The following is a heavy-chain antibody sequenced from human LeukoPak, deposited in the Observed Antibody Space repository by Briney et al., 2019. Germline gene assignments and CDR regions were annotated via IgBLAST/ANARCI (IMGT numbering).Heavy chain of an antibody. Sequence: SETLSLTCAAYGGSLSGYFWSWIRQPPGKGLEWIGEFTHHGRTNYNPSLKSRVTMSVDTSKNQFSLKPSSVTAADTAVYYCAIIYGDYSDFDYWGQGTLVTVSS. CDR3: AIIYGDYSDFDY. V-gene: IGHV4-34*01. CDR2: FTHHGRT. D-gene: IGHD4-17*01. J-gene: IGHJ4*02. CDR1: GGSLSGYF.